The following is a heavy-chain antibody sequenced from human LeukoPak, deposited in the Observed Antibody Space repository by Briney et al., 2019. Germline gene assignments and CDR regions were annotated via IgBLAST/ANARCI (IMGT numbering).Heavy chain of an antibody. CDR3: ARGGEQWLHPSPPNDY. CDR2: IIPIFGTA. J-gene: IGHJ4*02. V-gene: IGHV1-69*05. Sequence: GASVKVSCKASGGTFSSYAISWVRQAPGQGLEWMGGIIPIFGTANYAQKFQGRVTITTDESTSTAYMELSSLRSEDTAVYYCARGGEQWLHPSPPNDYWGQGTLVTVSS. D-gene: IGHD6-19*01. CDR1: GGTFSSYA.